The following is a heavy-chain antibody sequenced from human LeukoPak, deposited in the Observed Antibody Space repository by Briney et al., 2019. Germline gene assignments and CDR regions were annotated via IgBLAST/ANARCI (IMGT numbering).Heavy chain of an antibody. CDR2: IFHSGST. V-gene: IGHV4-30-2*01. J-gene: IGHJ4*02. Sequence: SETLSLTCAVTGGSVSGSGYAWNWFRQPPGKGLEWIAYIFHSGSTSSNPSLKSRVTISLDRFKNHFSLNLTSVTAADTAVYYCASGRTYRHPFVSWGQGALVTVSS. D-gene: IGHD3-16*02. CDR3: ASGRTYRHPFVS. CDR1: GGSVSGSGYA.